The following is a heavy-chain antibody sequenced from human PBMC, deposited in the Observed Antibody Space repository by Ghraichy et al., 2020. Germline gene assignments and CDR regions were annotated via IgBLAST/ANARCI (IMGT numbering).Heavy chain of an antibody. V-gene: IGHV4-59*01. CDR2: IYYSGST. J-gene: IGHJ6*02. Sequence: GSLRLSCTVSGGSISSYYWSWIRQPPGKGLEWIGYIYYSGSTNYNPSLKSRVTISVDTSKNQFSLKLSSVTAADTAVYYCARDQEPGASDYYGMDVWGQGTTVTVSS. D-gene: IGHD1-14*01. CDR1: GGSISSYY. CDR3: ARDQEPGASDYYGMDV.